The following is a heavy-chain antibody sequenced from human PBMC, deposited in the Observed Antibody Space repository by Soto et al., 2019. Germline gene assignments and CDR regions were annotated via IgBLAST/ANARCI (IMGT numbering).Heavy chain of an antibody. D-gene: IGHD2-21*02. CDR1: GYTFPSYG. Sequence: APVKVSGKSAGYTFPSYGIGWERQAPGQGLEGMGWINGYNGATNYAQKLQGRVTVTTDTSTSTAYMELRSLTSDDTAIYYCARDKDRVSARAVPHLDSWGQGTLVTVSS. J-gene: IGHJ5*01. CDR2: INGYNGAT. CDR3: ARDKDRVSARAVPHLDS. V-gene: IGHV1-18*04.